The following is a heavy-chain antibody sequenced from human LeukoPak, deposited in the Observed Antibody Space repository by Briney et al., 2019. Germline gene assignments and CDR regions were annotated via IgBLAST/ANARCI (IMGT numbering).Heavy chain of an antibody. CDR3: ARGGRLWLIDDNWFDP. CDR2: IYHSGST. V-gene: IGHV4-30-2*05. D-gene: IGHD5-18*01. CDR1: GGSISSGGYS. J-gene: IGHJ5*02. Sequence: SETLSLTCAVSGGSISSGGYSWSWIRQPPGKGLEWIGYIYHSGSTYYNPSLKSRVTISVDTSKNQFSLKLSSVTAADTAVYYCARGGRLWLIDDNWFDPWGQGTLVTVSS.